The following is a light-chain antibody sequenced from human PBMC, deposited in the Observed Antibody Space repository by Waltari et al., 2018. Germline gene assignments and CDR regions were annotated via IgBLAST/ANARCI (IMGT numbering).Light chain of an antibody. J-gene: IGLJ3*02. Sequence: QSVLTQPPSVSGAPGQRVTISCTGGGSNIGAGYDVHWYPPLPRAAPKLLIYGSTSRPLGVPARFFGSTSGTSASLAITGLQAEDEADYYCQSYDTSLSVVFGGGTKLTVL. CDR3: QSYDTSLSVV. CDR2: GST. V-gene: IGLV1-40*01. CDR1: GSNIGAGYD.